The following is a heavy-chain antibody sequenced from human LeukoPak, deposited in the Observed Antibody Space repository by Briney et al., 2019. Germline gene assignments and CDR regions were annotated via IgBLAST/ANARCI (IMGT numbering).Heavy chain of an antibody. CDR1: GFTVSNTF. J-gene: IGHJ4*02. Sequence: GGSLRLSCAASGFTVSNTFMSWVRQAPGKGLEWVSVIYSVGTTYYSDSVKGRFTISRDNSKNTLYLQMNSLRAEDTAVYYCARGSGWLDYWGQGTLVTVSS. V-gene: IGHV3-53*01. D-gene: IGHD6-19*01. CDR2: IYSVGTT. CDR3: ARGSGWLDY.